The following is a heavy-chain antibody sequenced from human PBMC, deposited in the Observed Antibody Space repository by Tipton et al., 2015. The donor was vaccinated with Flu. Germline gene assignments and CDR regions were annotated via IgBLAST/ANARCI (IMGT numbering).Heavy chain of an antibody. CDR3: ARGFMGAGGTGFDY. Sequence: TLSLTCTVSGGSISSHYWSWIRQPPGRGLEWIGYIYYSGSSTYNPSLKSRVTISLDRSKKQFSLKVNSVTAADTAVYYCARGFMGAGGTGFDYWGQGILVTVSS. V-gene: IGHV4-59*11. D-gene: IGHD1-26*01. CDR2: IYYSGSS. J-gene: IGHJ4*02. CDR1: GGSISSHY.